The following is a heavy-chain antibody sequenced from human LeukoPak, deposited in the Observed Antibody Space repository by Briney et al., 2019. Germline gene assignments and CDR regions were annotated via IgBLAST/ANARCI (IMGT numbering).Heavy chain of an antibody. J-gene: IGHJ4*02. D-gene: IGHD3-22*01. CDR1: GFSFSSYS. CDR3: ARDLPYYYDSSGPFDY. CDR2: ISSSSSYI. Sequence: GGSLRLSCAASGFSFSSYSMNWVRQAPGKGLEWVSSISSSSSYIYYADSVKGRFTISRDNAKNSLYLQMNSLRAEDTAVYYCARDLPYYYDSSGPFDYWGQGTLVTVSS. V-gene: IGHV3-21*01.